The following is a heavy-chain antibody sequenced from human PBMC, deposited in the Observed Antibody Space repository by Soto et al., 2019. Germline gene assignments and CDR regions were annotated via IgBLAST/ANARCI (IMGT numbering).Heavy chain of an antibody. CDR3: ARGVAAAGTNWFDP. J-gene: IGHJ5*02. D-gene: IGHD6-13*01. V-gene: IGHV4-61*01. CDR2: IYYSGST. Sequence: LSLTCTASGGSFSSGSYYWSWIRQPPGKGLEWIGYIYYSGSTNYNPSLKSRVTISVDTSKNQFSLKLSSVTAADTAVYYCARGVAAAGTNWFDPWGQGTLVTVSS. CDR1: GGSFSSGSYY.